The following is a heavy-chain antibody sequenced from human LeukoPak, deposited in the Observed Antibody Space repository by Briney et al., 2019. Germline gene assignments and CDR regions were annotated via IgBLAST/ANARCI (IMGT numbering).Heavy chain of an antibody. CDR3: ARGEVYYDFWSGYRDDAFDI. D-gene: IGHD3-3*01. CDR2: INPNSGGT. CDR1: GYTFTGYY. Sequence: GASVKVSCKASGYTFTGYYMHWVRQAPGQGLEWMGWINPNSGGTNYAQKFQGWVTMTRDTSISTAYMELSRLRSDDTAVYYCARGEVYYDFWSGYRDDAFDIWGQGTMVTVSS. V-gene: IGHV1-2*04. J-gene: IGHJ3*02.